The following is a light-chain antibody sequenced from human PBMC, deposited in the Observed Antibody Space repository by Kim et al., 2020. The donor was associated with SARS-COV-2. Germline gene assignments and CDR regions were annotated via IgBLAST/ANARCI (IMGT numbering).Light chain of an antibody. J-gene: IGLJ2*01. V-gene: IGLV2-11*01. CDR1: SSDGGGYHY. Sequence: GHTIPIACTGASSDGGGYHYVSWYQQHPGKAPKLMIYDVSKRPSGVPDRFSGSKSGNTASLTISGLQAEDEADYYCCSYAGSYTSFGGGTQLTVL. CDR3: CSYAGSYTS. CDR2: DVS.